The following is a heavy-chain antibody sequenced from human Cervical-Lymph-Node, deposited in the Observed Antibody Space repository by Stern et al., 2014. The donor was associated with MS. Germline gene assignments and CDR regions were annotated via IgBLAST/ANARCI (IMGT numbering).Heavy chain of an antibody. CDR1: GFTFSSYG. CDR2: ISYDGSNK. D-gene: IGHD5-24*01. Sequence: VQLVESGGGMVQPGRSLRLSCAASGFTFSSYGMYWVRQAPGKGLEWVAIISYDGSNKYYADSVKGRFTISRDNSKNTLYLEMNSLRNEDTAVYYCILATIIRDYWGQGTLVTVSS. V-gene: IGHV3-30*03. CDR3: ILATIIRDY. J-gene: IGHJ4*02.